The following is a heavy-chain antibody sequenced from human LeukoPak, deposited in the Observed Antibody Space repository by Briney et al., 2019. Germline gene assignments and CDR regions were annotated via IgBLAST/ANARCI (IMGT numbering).Heavy chain of an antibody. CDR1: GFTFSDYH. Sequence: GGSLRLSCAASGFTFSDYHMSWIRQAPGKGLEWVSYISSSGSTIYYADSVKGRFTISRDNAKNSLYLQMNSLRAEDTAVYYCARVCCSGGSCYSGWFDPWGQGTLVTVSS. D-gene: IGHD2-15*01. V-gene: IGHV3-11*01. J-gene: IGHJ5*02. CDR3: ARVCCSGGSCYSGWFDP. CDR2: ISSSGSTI.